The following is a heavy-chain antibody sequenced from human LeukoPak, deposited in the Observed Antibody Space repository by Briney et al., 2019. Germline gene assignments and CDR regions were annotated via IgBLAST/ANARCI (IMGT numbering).Heavy chain of an antibody. J-gene: IGHJ3*02. CDR3: TTGYCSGGSCYPDAFDI. CDR1: GFTFSNAW. D-gene: IGHD2-15*01. Sequence: GGSLRLSCAASGFTFSNAWMSWVRQAPGKGLEWVGRIKSKTDGGTTDYAAPVKGRFTISRDDSKNTLYLQMNSLKTEDTAVYYCTTGYCSGGSCYPDAFDIWGQGTMVAVSS. CDR2: IKSKTDGGTT. V-gene: IGHV3-15*01.